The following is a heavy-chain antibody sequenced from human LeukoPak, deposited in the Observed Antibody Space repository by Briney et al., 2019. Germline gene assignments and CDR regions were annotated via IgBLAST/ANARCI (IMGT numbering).Heavy chain of an antibody. CDR3: ARGGYYYGSGSYRDAFDI. J-gene: IGHJ3*02. CDR2: INPNTGGT. CDR1: GYTFTGYF. Sequence: ASVKVSRKASGYTFTGYFMHWVRQAPGQGLEWMGWINPNTGGTNYAQKFQGWVTMTRDTSISTAYMELSRLRSDDTAVYYCARGGYYYGSGSYRDAFDIWGQGTMVTVSS. V-gene: IGHV1-2*04. D-gene: IGHD3-10*01.